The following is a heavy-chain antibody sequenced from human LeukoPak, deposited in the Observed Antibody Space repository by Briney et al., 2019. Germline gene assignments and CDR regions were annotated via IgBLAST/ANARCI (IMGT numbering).Heavy chain of an antibody. J-gene: IGHJ4*02. CDR3: ARGGKVATVFDY. D-gene: IGHD5-12*01. CDR1: GYTFTGYY. V-gene: IGHV1-2*02. CDR2: INPNSGGT. Sequence: ASVKVSCKASGYTFTGYYMHWVRQAPGQGLEWMGWINPNSGGTNYAQNFQARVTMTRDTSISTAYMELSRLRFDDTAVYFCARGGKVATVFDYWGQGTLVTVSS.